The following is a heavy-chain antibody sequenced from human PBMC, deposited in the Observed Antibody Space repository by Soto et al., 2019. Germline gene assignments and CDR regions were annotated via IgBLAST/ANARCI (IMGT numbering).Heavy chain of an antibody. CDR2: ISYDGSNT. Sequence: QVLLVESGGGVVQPGRSLRLSCAASGFPFTTYGMHWVREGPGKGLEWVAVISYDGSNTYYADSVKGRFTISRDNSKNARYLQMNSLRTEDTALYYCVGGQYYFDYRGQGTLVTVAS. CDR1: GFPFTTYG. D-gene: IGHD3-10*01. V-gene: IGHV3-30*03. J-gene: IGHJ4*02. CDR3: VGGQYYFDY.